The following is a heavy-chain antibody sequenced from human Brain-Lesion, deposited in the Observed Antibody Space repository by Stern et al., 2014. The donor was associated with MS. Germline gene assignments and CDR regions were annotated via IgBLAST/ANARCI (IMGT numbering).Heavy chain of an antibody. CDR1: GGSISSGGYY. CDR3: ARGRVVPGFQYYATDV. J-gene: IGHJ6*02. V-gene: IGHV4-61*02. Sequence: QVQLQESGPGLVKPSQTLSLSCTVSGGSISSGGYYWSWIRQPAGKGLEWIGRIFNSGSPSYNPSPTSRVTISIDTSKNQFSLRLTSMTAADTAVYYCARGRVVPGFQYYATDVWGQGTTVIVSS. D-gene: IGHD2-2*01. CDR2: IFNSGSP.